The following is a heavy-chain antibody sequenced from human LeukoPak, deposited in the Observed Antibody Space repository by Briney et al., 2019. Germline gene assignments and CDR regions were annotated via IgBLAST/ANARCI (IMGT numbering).Heavy chain of an antibody. Sequence: SETLSLTCTVSGGSISSSSYYRGWIRQPPRKGLEWIGSIYYSGSTYYNPSLKSRVTISVDTSKNQFSLKLSSVTAADTAVYYCARDLVDYDLTIPTRWGQGTLVTVSS. CDR2: IYYSGST. J-gene: IGHJ4*02. CDR3: ARDLVDYDLTIPTR. CDR1: GGSISSSSYY. D-gene: IGHD3-3*01. V-gene: IGHV4-39*07.